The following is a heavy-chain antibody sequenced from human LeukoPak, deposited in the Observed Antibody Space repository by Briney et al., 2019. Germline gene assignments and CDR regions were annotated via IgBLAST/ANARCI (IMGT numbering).Heavy chain of an antibody. J-gene: IGHJ4*02. CDR3: ARDGPYNWNYIDY. D-gene: IGHD1-20*01. CDR2: IWYDGSNK. Sequence: PGRSLRLSRAASGFTFSSYGMHWVRQAPGKGLEWVAVIWYDGSNKYYADSVKGRFTISRDNSKNTLYLQMNSLRAEDTAVYYCARDGPYNWNYIDYWGQGTLVTVSS. V-gene: IGHV3-33*01. CDR1: GFTFSSYG.